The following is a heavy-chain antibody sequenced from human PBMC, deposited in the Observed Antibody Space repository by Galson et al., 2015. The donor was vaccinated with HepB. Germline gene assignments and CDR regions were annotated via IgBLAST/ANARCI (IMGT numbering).Heavy chain of an antibody. Sequence: SVKVSCKASGYDFTSYSINWVRQAPGRGLEWMGWIDTNTGNPTYAQGFTGRFVFSLDTSVSTAYLQISSLKAEDTAVYYCTRPAYYDFWYGYHYYFESWGQGSLVTVSP. CDR2: IDTNTGNP. D-gene: IGHD3-3*01. CDR1: GYDFTSYS. V-gene: IGHV7-4-1*02. CDR3: TRPAYYDFWYGYHYYFES. J-gene: IGHJ4*02.